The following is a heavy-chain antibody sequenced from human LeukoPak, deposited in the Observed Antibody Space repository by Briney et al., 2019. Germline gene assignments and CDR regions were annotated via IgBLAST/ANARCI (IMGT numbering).Heavy chain of an antibody. V-gene: IGHV1-58*02. CDR2: IVVGSGNT. CDR1: GFTFTSSA. J-gene: IGHJ4*02. CDR3: AAITYSGYVGGGAGTGGYFDY. Sequence: ASVKVSRKASGFTFTSSAMQWVRQARGQRLEWIGWIVVGSGNTNYAQKFQERVTITRDMSTSTAYMELSSLRSEDTAVYYCAAITYSGYVGGGAGTGGYFDYWGQGTLVTVSS. D-gene: IGHD5-12*01.